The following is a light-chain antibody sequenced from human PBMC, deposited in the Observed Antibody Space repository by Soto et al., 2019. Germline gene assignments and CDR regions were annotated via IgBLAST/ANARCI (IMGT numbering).Light chain of an antibody. Sequence: QSVLTQPPSASGTPGQRVTISCSGSSSNIGNTYVNWYQQFPGTAPKLLIFSNDHRPSGVPDRFFGSKSGTSAYLAISGLRSEDEADYYCAAWDDSLRGHWAFGGGTQLTVL. V-gene: IGLV1-47*02. CDR2: SND. J-gene: IGLJ3*02. CDR3: AAWDDSLRGHWA. CDR1: SSNIGNTY.